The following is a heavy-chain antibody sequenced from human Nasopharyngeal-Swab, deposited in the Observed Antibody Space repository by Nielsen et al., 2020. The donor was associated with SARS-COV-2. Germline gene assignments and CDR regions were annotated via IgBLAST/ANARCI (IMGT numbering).Heavy chain of an antibody. CDR3: AKWNTSSCYPVFDS. V-gene: IGHV3-23*01. CDR2: ICGNSDTT. Sequence: GESLKISCAASGFTFSSYAMSWVRQAPGKGLEWVSTICGNSDTTYYADSVKGRFSISRDNSKNTLYLQMSSLRAEDTAVYYCAKWNTSSCYPVFDSWGQGTLVTVSS. CDR1: GFTFSSYA. D-gene: IGHD2-2*01. J-gene: IGHJ4*02.